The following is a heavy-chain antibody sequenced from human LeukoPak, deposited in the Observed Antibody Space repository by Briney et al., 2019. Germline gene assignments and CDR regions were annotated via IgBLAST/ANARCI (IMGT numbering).Heavy chain of an antibody. Sequence: ASVKVSCKASGYTFTSYAMHWVRQAPGQRLEWMGWINAYNGNTNYAQKLQGRVTMTTDTSTSTAYMELRSLRSDDTAVYYCARIPFRAAGGMDVWGQGTTVTVSS. CDR1: GYTFTSYA. D-gene: IGHD2-15*01. J-gene: IGHJ6*02. V-gene: IGHV1-18*01. CDR2: INAYNGNT. CDR3: ARIPFRAAGGMDV.